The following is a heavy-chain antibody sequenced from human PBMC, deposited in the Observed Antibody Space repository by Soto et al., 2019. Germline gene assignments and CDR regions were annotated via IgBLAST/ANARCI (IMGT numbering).Heavy chain of an antibody. J-gene: IGHJ4*02. D-gene: IGHD3-22*01. V-gene: IGHV1-18*04. CDR2: ISGYNGNT. Sequence: QVQLVQSGAEVKKPGASVKVSCKASGYTFTIYGISWVRQAPGQGLEWMGWISGYNGNTDYAQNLQARVTLTTDASTSSVYMELRSLRSDDTAGYYCARVDYYDSSGYYGYWGQGTLITVSS. CDR1: GYTFTIYG. CDR3: ARVDYYDSSGYYGY.